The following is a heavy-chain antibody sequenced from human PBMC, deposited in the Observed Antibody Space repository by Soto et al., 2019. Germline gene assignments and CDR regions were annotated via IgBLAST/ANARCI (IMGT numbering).Heavy chain of an antibody. CDR2: IYYSGIT. Sequence: SETLSLTYTDSGGSISSYYWSWIRQPPWKGLEWIGYIYYSGITNYNPSHKSLVTISVDTSKNQFSLKLSSVTAADTAVYYCARATLARWFDPWGQGTLVTVSS. CDR3: ARATLARWFDP. CDR1: GGSISSYY. V-gene: IGHV4-59*01. D-gene: IGHD3-3*02. J-gene: IGHJ5*02.